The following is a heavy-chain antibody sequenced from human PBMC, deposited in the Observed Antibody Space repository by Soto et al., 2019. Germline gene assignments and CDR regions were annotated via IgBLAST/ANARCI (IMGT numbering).Heavy chain of an antibody. D-gene: IGHD6-13*01. CDR1: GGSISSSRYY. CDR3: ARHKDTSSRYLLPDC. V-gene: IGHV4-39*01. CDR2: IYYSGST. J-gene: IGHJ4*02. Sequence: QLQLQESGPGLVKPSETLSLTCTVSGGSISSSRYYWGWIRQPPGKGLEWIGSIYYSGSTYYNPSLKGRITLSVDTSKKQFPLKVGPVTATGTAVYYCARHKDTSSRYLLPDCWGQGALVTVSS.